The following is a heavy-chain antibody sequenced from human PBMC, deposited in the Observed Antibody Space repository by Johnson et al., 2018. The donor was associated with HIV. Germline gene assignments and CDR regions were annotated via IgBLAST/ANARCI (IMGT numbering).Heavy chain of an antibody. CDR3: AVVALPMYWYDAFDI. V-gene: IGHV3-30*04. D-gene: IGHD2-21*01. CDR2: ISYDGSNK. CDR1: GFTFSSYA. Sequence: QVQLVESGGGVVQPGRSLRLSCAASGFTFSSYAMHWVRQAPGKGLEWVAVISYDGSNKYYADSVKGRFTISRANSKNTLYLQMNSLRAEDTAVYYCAVVALPMYWYDAFDIWGQGTMVTVSS. J-gene: IGHJ3*02.